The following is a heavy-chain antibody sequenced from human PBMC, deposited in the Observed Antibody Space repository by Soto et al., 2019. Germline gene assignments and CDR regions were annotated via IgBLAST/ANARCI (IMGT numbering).Heavy chain of an antibody. D-gene: IGHD3-10*01. J-gene: IGHJ4*02. CDR1: GFTFDWFG. Sequence: QVKLVESGGGVVQPGLSLRLSCEGSGFTFDWFGMHWVRQAPGKGLEWVAVISYDGSTKYYADSVEGRCTISRDNSKNTVYLQMTSLRREDTAVYFCAKASPYYYALIDFWGQGTLVTVSS. V-gene: IGHV3-30*18. CDR2: ISYDGSTK. CDR3: AKASPYYYALIDF.